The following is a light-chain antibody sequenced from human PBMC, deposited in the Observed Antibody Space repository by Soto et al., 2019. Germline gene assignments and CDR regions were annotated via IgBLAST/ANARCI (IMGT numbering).Light chain of an antibody. Sequence: EIVLTQSPGTLSLSPGERATLSCRASQSVSSSYLAWYQQKPGQAPRLLIYGASSRATGILDRFSGSGSGTDFTLTISRREPEDFAVYYCHQDGSSPWTFGQGTKVELK. V-gene: IGKV3-20*01. CDR2: GAS. CDR3: HQDGSSPWT. J-gene: IGKJ1*01. CDR1: QSVSSSY.